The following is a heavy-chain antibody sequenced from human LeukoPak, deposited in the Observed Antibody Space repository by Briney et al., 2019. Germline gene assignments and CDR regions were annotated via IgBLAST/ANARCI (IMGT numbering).Heavy chain of an antibody. J-gene: IGHJ5*02. D-gene: IGHD5-12*01. CDR3: ARGKIKWLAPGEFDP. V-gene: IGHV4-39*07. CDR1: GGSISSSSYY. Sequence: TSETLSLTCTVSGGSISSSSYYWGWIRQPPGKGLEWIGSIYYSGSTYYNPSLKSRVTISVDTSKNQFSLKLSSVTAADTAVYYCARGKIKWLAPGEFDPWGQGTLVTVSS. CDR2: IYYSGST.